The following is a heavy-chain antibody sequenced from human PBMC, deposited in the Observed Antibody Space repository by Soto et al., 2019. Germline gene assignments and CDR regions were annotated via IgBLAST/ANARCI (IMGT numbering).Heavy chain of an antibody. Sequence: SETLSLTCAVYGGSFSGYYWSWIRQPPGKGLEWIGEINHSGSTNYNPSLKSRVTISVDTSKNQFSLKLSSVTAADTAVYYCARGRYYYGSGGNWFDPWGQGTLVTVSS. CDR3: ARGRYYYGSGGNWFDP. D-gene: IGHD3-10*01. CDR2: INHSGST. V-gene: IGHV4-34*01. CDR1: GGSFSGYY. J-gene: IGHJ5*02.